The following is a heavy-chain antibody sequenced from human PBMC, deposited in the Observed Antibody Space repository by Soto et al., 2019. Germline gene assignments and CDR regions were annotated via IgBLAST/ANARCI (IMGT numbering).Heavy chain of an antibody. CDR1: GGSISSSSYY. CDR2: IYYSGST. CDR3: ASSREDIVVVVAATHFDY. Sequence: SETLSLTCTVSGGSISSSSYYWGWIRQPPGKGLEWIGSIYYSGSTYYNPSLKSRVTISVDTSKNQFSLKLSSVTAADTAVYYCASSREDIVVVVAATHFDYWGQGTLVTVSS. V-gene: IGHV4-39*01. J-gene: IGHJ4*02. D-gene: IGHD2-15*01.